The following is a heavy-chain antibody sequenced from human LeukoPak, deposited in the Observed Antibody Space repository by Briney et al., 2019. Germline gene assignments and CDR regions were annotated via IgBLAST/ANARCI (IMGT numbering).Heavy chain of an antibody. CDR2: IYYSGST. CDR1: GGSLSSGDYY. J-gene: IGHJ4*02. V-gene: IGHV4-30-4*01. D-gene: IGHD5-18*01. CDR3: ARVDTAMVFLDY. Sequence: PSETLSLTCTVSGGSLSSGDYYWSWIRQPPGTGLEWIGYIYYSGSTYYNPSLKSRVTISVDTSKNQFSLKLSSVTAADTAVYYCARVDTAMVFLDYWGQGTLVTVSS.